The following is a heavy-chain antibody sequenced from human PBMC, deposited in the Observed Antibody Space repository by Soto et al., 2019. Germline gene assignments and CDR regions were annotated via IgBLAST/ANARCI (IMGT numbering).Heavy chain of an antibody. J-gene: IGHJ3*02. CDR3: ARDLCSSTSCPFDI. Sequence: SETLSLTCTVSGGSISSYYWSWIRQPPGKGLEWIGYIYYSGSTNYNPSLKSRVTISVDTSKNQFSLKLSSVTAADTAVYYCARDLCSSTSCPFDISGQGTMVTVSS. V-gene: IGHV4-59*01. D-gene: IGHD2-2*01. CDR1: GGSISSYY. CDR2: IYYSGST.